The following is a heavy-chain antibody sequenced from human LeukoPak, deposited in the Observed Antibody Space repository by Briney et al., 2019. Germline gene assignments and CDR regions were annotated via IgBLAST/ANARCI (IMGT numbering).Heavy chain of an antibody. V-gene: IGHV4-34*01. J-gene: IGHJ4*02. CDR1: GGSFSGYY. CDR2: INHSGST. Sequence: SETLSLTCAVYGGSFSGYYWSWIRQPPGKGLEWIGEINHSGSTNYNPSLKSRVTISVDTSKNQFSLKLSSVTAADTAVYYCARGKRRFDYWGQGTLVTVSS. CDR3: ARGKRRFDY.